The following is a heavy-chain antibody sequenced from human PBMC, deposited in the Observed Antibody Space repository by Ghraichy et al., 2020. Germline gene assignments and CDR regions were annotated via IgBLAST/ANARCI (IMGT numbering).Heavy chain of an antibody. CDR3: ARGLDPMVTGGMDV. J-gene: IGHJ6*02. V-gene: IGHV4-34*01. Sequence: SQTLSLTCAVYGGSFSGYYWSWIRQPPGKGLEWIGEINHSGSTNYNPSLKSRVTISVDTSKDQFSLKLSSVTAADTAVYYCARGLDPMVTGGMDVWGQGTTVTVSS. CDR2: INHSGST. D-gene: IGHD5-18*01. CDR1: GGSFSGYY.